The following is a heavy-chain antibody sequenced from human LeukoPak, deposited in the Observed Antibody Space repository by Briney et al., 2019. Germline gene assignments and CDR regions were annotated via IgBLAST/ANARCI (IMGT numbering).Heavy chain of an antibody. CDR1: GFTVSNYS. V-gene: IGHV3-30*04. CDR3: ARGRGYSGYDTALVGGFDI. J-gene: IGHJ3*02. Sequence: GRSVRLSCTASGFTVSNYSIQWVRQAPGKGTEWLAYIWYEGSNKYYADCVKGRLTMCRDNSKNPVYMQMNSLRVEDTAVYYCARGRGYSGYDTALVGGFDIWAQGPMVTVSS. CDR2: IWYEGSNK. D-gene: IGHD5-12*01.